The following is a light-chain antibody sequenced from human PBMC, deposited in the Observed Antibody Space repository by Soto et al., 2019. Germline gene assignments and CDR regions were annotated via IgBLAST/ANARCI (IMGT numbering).Light chain of an antibody. CDR1: SSDVGGYNY. J-gene: IGLJ3*02. V-gene: IGLV2-14*01. CDR3: SSYTSSSTLWV. CDR2: DVS. Sequence: QSALTQPASVSGSPEQSITISCTGTSSDVGGYNYVSWYQQHPGKAPKLMIYDVSNRPSGVSNRFSGSKSGNTASLTISGLQAEDEADYYCSSYTSSSTLWVFGGGTQLTVL.